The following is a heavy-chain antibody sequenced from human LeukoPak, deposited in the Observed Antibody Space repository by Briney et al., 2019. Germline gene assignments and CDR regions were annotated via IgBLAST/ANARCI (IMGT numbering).Heavy chain of an antibody. J-gene: IGHJ4*02. Sequence: SETLSLTCTVSAGSISSYYWGWIRQPPGKRMEWIGYIYSSGSTDYNPSLKSRVTISIDTSKNQFSLKLSSVTAADTAVYYCAPHLRGELISNWGQETLVTVPS. CDR2: IYSSGST. V-gene: IGHV4-4*08. CDR3: APHLRGELISN. CDR1: AGSISSYY. D-gene: IGHD3-10*01.